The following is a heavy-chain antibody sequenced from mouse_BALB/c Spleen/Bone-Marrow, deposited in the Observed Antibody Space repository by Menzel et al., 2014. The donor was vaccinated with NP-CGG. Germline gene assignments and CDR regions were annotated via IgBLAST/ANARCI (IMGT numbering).Heavy chain of an antibody. Sequence: EVKVVESGGGLVQPGGSLKLSCATSGFTFSDYYMYWVRRTPEKRLEWVAYISNGGGSTYYPDTVKGRFTISRDNAKNTLYLQMSRLKSEDTAMYYCARHNYDETWFAYWGQGTLVTVSA. D-gene: IGHD2-4*01. J-gene: IGHJ3*01. V-gene: IGHV5-12*02. CDR1: GFTFSDYY. CDR3: ARHNYDETWFAY. CDR2: ISNGGGST.